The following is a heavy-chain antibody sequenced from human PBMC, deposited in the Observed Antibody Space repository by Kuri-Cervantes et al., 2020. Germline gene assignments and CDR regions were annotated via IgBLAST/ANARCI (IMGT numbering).Heavy chain of an antibody. J-gene: IGHJ6*02. CDR1: GFTFDDYA. D-gene: IGHD6-19*01. V-gene: IGHV3-9*01. CDR3: AKSGLEQWLPFWDYYYYYGMDV. CDR2: ISWNSGSI. Sequence: GGSLRLSCAASGFTFDDYAMHWVRQAPGKGLEWVSGISWNSGSIGYADSVKGRFTISRDNAKNSLYLQMNSLRAEDTAVYYCAKSGLEQWLPFWDYYYYYGMDVWGQGTTVTVSS.